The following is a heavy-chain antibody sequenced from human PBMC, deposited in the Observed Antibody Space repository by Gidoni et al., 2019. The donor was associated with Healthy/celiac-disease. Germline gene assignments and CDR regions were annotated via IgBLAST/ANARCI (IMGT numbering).Heavy chain of an antibody. J-gene: IGHJ6*02. V-gene: IGHV1-69*01. Sequence: QLVQSGADLFTPRSSLKFSSKASGVAFSSYAISWVRQAPGQGLEWMGGILPILGTANYAQKFQGRGTITADESTSTGYMELSRRRSEDTAVYYCESATGAGTKEYDGMDVWGQGTTVTVSS. CDR1: GVAFSSYA. D-gene: IGHD6-19*01. CDR2: ILPILGTA. CDR3: ESATGAGTKEYDGMDV.